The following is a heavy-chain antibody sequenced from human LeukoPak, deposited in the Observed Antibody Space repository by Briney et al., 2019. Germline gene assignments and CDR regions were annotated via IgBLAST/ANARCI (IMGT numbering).Heavy chain of an antibody. Sequence: SETLSLTCAVYGGSFSGYYWSWIRHPPGKGLEWIGEINHSGSTNYNPSLKSRVTISVDTSKNQFSLKLSSVTAADTAVYYCARARIHRSWYFDLWGRGTLVTVSS. V-gene: IGHV4-34*01. CDR2: INHSGST. CDR1: GGSFSGYY. J-gene: IGHJ2*01. D-gene: IGHD1-14*01. CDR3: ARARIHRSWYFDL.